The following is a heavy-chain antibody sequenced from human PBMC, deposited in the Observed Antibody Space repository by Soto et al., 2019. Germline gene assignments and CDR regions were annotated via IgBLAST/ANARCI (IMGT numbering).Heavy chain of an antibody. CDR1: GGSLSSGNFY. CDR2: IYYSGRT. Sequence: QVQLQESGPGLVRPSQTLSLTCAVSGGSLSSGNFYWNWIRQHPWKGLEWIGYIYYSGRTYYNPSLNSRVTISVDTSNNQFSLKLGSVTAADTAVYYCAREVPAAMGGVPYYYMDVWGKGTTVTVSS. J-gene: IGHJ6*03. V-gene: IGHV4-31*11. CDR3: AREVPAAMGGVPYYYMDV. D-gene: IGHD2-2*01.